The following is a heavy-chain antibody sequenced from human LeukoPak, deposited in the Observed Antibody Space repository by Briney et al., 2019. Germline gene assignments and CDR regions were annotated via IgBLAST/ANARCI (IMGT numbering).Heavy chain of an antibody. CDR3: ARQGVLLWFGEFDY. D-gene: IGHD3-10*01. J-gene: IGHJ4*01. V-gene: IGHV4-39*01. CDR1: GGSISSSSYY. CDR2: IYYSGST. Sequence: SETLSLTCTVSGGSISSSSYYWGWIRQPPGKGLEWIGSIYYSGSTYYNPSLKSRVTISVDTSKNQFSLKLSSVTAADTAVYYCARQGVLLWFGEFDYWGQEPWSPSPQ.